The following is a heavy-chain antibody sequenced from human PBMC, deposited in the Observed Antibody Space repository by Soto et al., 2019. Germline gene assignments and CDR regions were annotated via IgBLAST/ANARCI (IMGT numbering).Heavy chain of an antibody. CDR2: ISIYNGNA. CDR3: ARDRHYGVNSGYLDS. Sequence: QFQLVQSGAEVKKPGASVKVSCKASGYTFTSYGISWVRQAPGQGLEWMGWISIYNGNAMYAQKVQGRVTMTTDISTSTAYMDLRSLRSDDTAVYYCARDRHYGVNSGYLDSWGQGTLVTVSS. J-gene: IGHJ4*02. V-gene: IGHV1-18*01. D-gene: IGHD4-17*01. CDR1: GYTFTSYG.